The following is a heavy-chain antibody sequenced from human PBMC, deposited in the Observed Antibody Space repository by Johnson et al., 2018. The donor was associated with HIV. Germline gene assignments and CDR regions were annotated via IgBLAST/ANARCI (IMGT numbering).Heavy chain of an antibody. CDR1: GFFFSSYG. V-gene: IGHV3-30*02. J-gene: IGHJ3*02. D-gene: IGHD3-22*01. CDR3: AKGHGSGYPKDAFDI. CDR2: IRYDGDIT. Sequence: QVQLVESGGGVVQPGGSLRLSCAASGFFFSSYGMHWVRQAPGKGLEWVAFIRYDGDITYYVDSVKGRFTISRDNSKNTLYLQMNSLRTEDTAMYYCAKGHGSGYPKDAFDIWGQGTMVTVSS.